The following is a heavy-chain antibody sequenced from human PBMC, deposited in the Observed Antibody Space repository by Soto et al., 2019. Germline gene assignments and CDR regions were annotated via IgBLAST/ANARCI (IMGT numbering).Heavy chain of an antibody. CDR3: ARCLGPIVVVPAANPGATGYYYGMDV. D-gene: IGHD2-2*01. CDR1: GYTFTSYD. Sequence: GASVKVSCKASGYTFTSYDMHWVLEAPAEGLEWMGIINPSGGSTSYARKFQGRVTMTRDTSTSTVYMELSSLRSEDTAVYYCARCLGPIVVVPAANPGATGYYYGMDVWGQGTTVTVSS. V-gene: IGHV1-46*01. CDR2: INPSGGST. J-gene: IGHJ6*02.